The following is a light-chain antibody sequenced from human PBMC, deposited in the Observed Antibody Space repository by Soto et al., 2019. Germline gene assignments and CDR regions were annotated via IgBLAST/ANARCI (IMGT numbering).Light chain of an antibody. CDR1: SSDVGGYNY. CDR3: SSYAGSNNPNVV. V-gene: IGLV2-8*01. CDR2: DVT. J-gene: IGLJ2*01. Sequence: QSALTQPPSASGSPGQSVTISCTGTSSDVGGYNYVSWYQQHPGKAPKLMIYDVTNRPSGVPDRFSGFKSGNTASLTVSGLQAEDEADYYCSSYAGSNNPNVVFGGGTKLTVL.